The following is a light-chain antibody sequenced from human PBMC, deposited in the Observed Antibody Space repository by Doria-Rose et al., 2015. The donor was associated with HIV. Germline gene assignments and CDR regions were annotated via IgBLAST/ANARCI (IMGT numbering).Light chain of an antibody. CDR2: DAS. CDR1: QRVKSSY. V-gene: IGKV3-20*01. CDR3: HQYGTSWT. J-gene: IGKJ1*01. Sequence: TQSPGTLSLSPGARATLSCRASQRVKSSYLAWYQHKPGQAPRLLIYDASTRATGIPDRFSGSGSGTDFTLAINRLEPEDFALYYCHQYGTSWTFGQGTKVEI.